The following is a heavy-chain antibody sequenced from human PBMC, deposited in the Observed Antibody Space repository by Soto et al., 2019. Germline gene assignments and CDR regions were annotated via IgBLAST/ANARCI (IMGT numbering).Heavy chain of an antibody. CDR1: GGSISSYY. V-gene: IGHV4-59*08. D-gene: IGHD2-21*01. J-gene: IGHJ2*01. CDR3: ARQAYCGGDCSYFDL. CDR2: IYYSGST. Sequence: PSETLSLTCTVSGGSISSYYWSWIRQPPGKGLEWIGYIYYSGSTNYNPSLKSRVTISVDTSKNQFSLKLSSVTAADTAVYYCARQAYCGGDCSYFDLWGRGTLVTVSS.